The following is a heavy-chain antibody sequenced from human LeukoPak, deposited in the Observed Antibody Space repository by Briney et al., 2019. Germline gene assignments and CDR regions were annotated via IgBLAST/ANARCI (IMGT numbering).Heavy chain of an antibody. Sequence: PSETLSLTCTVSGGSINNYYWSWIRQPPGKGLEWIGYIYYSGSTNYNPSLKSRVTISVDTSKNQFSLKLSSVTAADTAVCYCARAPGYSYGLYYFDYWGQGTLVTVSS. CDR2: IYYSGST. CDR3: ARAPGYSYGLYYFDY. CDR1: GGSINNYY. J-gene: IGHJ4*02. D-gene: IGHD5-18*01. V-gene: IGHV4-59*01.